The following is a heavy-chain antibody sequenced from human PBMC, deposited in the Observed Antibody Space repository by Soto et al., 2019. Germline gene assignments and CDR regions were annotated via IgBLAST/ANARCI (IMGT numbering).Heavy chain of an antibody. CDR3: ARSLLQGDF. D-gene: IGHD2-21*01. CDR2: INTNGGST. V-gene: IGHV1-46*01. Sequence: QVQLVQSGAEVKKPGASVKVSCKASGYIFIHYSIHWVRQAPGQGLEWMAIINTNGGSTNYAQKFQGRVTVTSDTSASTVSMELNSLGSDDTAVYFCARSLLQGDFWGQGTLVTVSS. J-gene: IGHJ4*02. CDR1: GYIFIHYS.